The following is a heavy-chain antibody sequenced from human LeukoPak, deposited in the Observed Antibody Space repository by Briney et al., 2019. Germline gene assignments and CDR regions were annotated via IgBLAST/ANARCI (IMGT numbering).Heavy chain of an antibody. V-gene: IGHV3-23*01. J-gene: IGHJ4*02. Sequence: PGGSLRLSCAASGFTFSSYAMGWVRQAPGKGLEWVSAIRGSGVYTYYADSVKGRFTISRDNSKNTLYLQMNSLRAEDTAVYYCAKVRAPGSIAVAGDFDCWGQGTLVTVSS. D-gene: IGHD6-19*01. CDR2: IRGSGVYT. CDR1: GFTFSSYA. CDR3: AKVRAPGSIAVAGDFDC.